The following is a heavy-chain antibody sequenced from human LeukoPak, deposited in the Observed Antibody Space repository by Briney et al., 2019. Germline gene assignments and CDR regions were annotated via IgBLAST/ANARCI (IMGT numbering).Heavy chain of an antibody. J-gene: IGHJ3*02. CDR3: ARDGRRYSSSWYRSDAFDI. Sequence: GGSLRLSCAASGFTFSSYSMNWVRQAPGKGLEWVSSTSSSSSYIYYADSVKGRFTISRDNAKNSLYLQMNSLRAEDTAVYYCARDGRRYSSSWYRSDAFDIWGQGTMVTVSS. V-gene: IGHV3-21*01. CDR2: TSSSSSYI. CDR1: GFTFSSYS. D-gene: IGHD6-13*01.